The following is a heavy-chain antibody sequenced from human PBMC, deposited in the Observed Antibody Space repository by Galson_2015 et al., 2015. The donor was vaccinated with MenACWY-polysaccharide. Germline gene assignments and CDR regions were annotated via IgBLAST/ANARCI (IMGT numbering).Heavy chain of an antibody. D-gene: IGHD4-17*01. CDR3: ASSSRQVYGDPFCGWFDP. J-gene: IGHJ5*02. Sequence: SVKVSCKASGGTFSSYAISWVRQAPGQGLEWMGGIIPIFGTANYAQKFQGRVTITADESTSTAYMELSSLRSEDTAVYYCASSSRQVYGDPFCGWFDPWGQGTLVTVSS. V-gene: IGHV1-69*13. CDR2: IIPIFGTA. CDR1: GGTFSSYA.